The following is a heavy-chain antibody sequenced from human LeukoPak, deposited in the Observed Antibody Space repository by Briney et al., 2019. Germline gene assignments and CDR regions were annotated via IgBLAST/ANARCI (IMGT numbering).Heavy chain of an antibody. D-gene: IGHD2-15*01. CDR2: INPNSGGT. CDR3: AGGLTDCSGGSCYPYYYYYGMDV. J-gene: IGHJ6*04. CDR1: GYTFTGYY. V-gene: IGHV1-2*04. Sequence: AAVKVSCKASGYTFTGYYMHLVRQAPGQGLEWMGWINPNSGGTNYAQKFQGWVTMTRDTSISTAYMELSRLRSDDTAVYYCAGGLTDCSGGSCYPYYYYYGMDVWGKGTTVTVSS.